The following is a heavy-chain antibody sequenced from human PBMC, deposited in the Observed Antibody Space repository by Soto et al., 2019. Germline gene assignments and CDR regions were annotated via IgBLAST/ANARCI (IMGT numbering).Heavy chain of an antibody. V-gene: IGHV3-21*01. CDR3: ARDLDVTIFGVVRYYYGMDV. CDR2: ISSSSSYI. J-gene: IGHJ6*02. D-gene: IGHD3-3*01. Sequence: GSLRLSCAASGFTFSSYSMNWVRQAPGKGLEWVSSISSSSSYIYYADSVKGRFTISRDNAKNSLYLQMNSLRAEDTAVYYCARDLDVTIFGVVRYYYGMDVWGQGTTVTVSS. CDR1: GFTFSSYS.